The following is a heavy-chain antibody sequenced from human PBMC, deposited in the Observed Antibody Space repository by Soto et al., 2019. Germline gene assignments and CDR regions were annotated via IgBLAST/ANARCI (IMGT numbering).Heavy chain of an antibody. CDR2: ISYNGNNK. Sequence: HVQVVESGGGVGQPGRSLRLSCAASGFAFSTYAMHWVRQAPGKGLDWVAVISYNGNNKYYADSVQDRFTISRDNFRNMLYLQMDSLRAEDTAVYYCARELDPRLCDYNYCGMDVWGLGTTVTVS. D-gene: IGHD2-2*01. J-gene: IGHJ6*02. V-gene: IGHV3-30-3*01. CDR1: GFAFSTYA. CDR3: ARELDPRLCDYNYCGMDV.